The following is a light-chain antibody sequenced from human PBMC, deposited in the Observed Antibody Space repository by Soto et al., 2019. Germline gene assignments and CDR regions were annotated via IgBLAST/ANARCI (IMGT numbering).Light chain of an antibody. CDR1: QSVSSN. CDR3: QQYNYWPYT. J-gene: IGKJ2*01. Sequence: EIVMTQSPATLSVSPGERATLSCRASQSVSSNLAWYQQKPGQAPSLLISGASTRATGIQARFSGSGSGTEFTLTISSLQSEDFAVYYCQQYNYWPYTFGQGTKLEIK. V-gene: IGKV3-15*01. CDR2: GAS.